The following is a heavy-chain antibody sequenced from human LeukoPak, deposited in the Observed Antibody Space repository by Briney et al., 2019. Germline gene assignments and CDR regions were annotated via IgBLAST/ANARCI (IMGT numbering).Heavy chain of an antibody. CDR1: GFTFSSYS. J-gene: IGHJ4*02. CDR2: ISSSSYL. V-gene: IGHV3-21*01. CDR3: ARDVYYDFWSGVDY. D-gene: IGHD3-3*01. Sequence: GGSLRLSCAASGFTFSSYSMKWVRQAPGKGLEWVSSISSSSYLYYADSVKGRFNISRDNAKNSQYLQMNSLRAEDTAVYYCARDVYYDFWSGVDYWGQGTLVTVSS.